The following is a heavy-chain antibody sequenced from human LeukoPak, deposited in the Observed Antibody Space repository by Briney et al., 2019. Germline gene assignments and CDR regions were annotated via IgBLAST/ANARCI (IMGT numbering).Heavy chain of an antibody. J-gene: IGHJ5*02. Sequence: PSETLSLTCAVYGGSFSGYYWSWIRRPPGKGLEWIGEINHSGSTNYNPSLKSRVTISVDTSKNQFSLKLSSVTAADTAVYYCARGIVVVPAAMGDWFDPWGQGTLVTVSS. V-gene: IGHV4-34*01. CDR2: INHSGST. CDR3: ARGIVVVPAAMGDWFDP. CDR1: GGSFSGYY. D-gene: IGHD2-2*01.